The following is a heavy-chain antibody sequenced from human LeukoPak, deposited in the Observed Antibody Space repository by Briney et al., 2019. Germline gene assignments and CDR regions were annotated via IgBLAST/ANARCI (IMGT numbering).Heavy chain of an antibody. CDR1: GDSVSSNSAA. V-gene: IGHV6-1*01. Sequence: SQTLSLTCAISGDSVSSNSAAWNWIRQSPSRGLEWLGRTYYRSKWYNDYAVSVKSRITINPDTSKNQFSLQLNSVTPEDTAVYYCAREPFYCSSTSCYYSDYYYYYMDVWGKGTTVTISS. CDR3: AREPFYCSSTSCYYSDYYYYYMDV. CDR2: TYYRSKWYN. D-gene: IGHD2-2*01. J-gene: IGHJ6*03.